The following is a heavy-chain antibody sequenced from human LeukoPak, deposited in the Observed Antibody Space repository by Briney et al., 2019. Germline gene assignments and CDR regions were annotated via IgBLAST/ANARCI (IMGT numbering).Heavy chain of an antibody. V-gene: IGHV1-18*01. CDR3: ARSTGAAAGQGASYYYYYMDV. CDR2: ISAYNGNT. D-gene: IGHD6-13*01. CDR1: GYTFTSYG. Sequence: GASVKVSCKASGYTFTSYGISWVRQAPGQGLEWMGRISAYNGNTNYAQKLQGRVTMTTDTSMSTAYMELRSLRSDDTAVYYCARSTGAAAGQGASYYYYYMDVWGKGTTVTVSS. J-gene: IGHJ6*03.